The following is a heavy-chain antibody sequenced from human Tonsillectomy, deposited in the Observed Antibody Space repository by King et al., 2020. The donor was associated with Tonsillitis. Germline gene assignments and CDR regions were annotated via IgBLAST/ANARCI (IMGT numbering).Heavy chain of an antibody. J-gene: IGHJ4*02. V-gene: IGHV5-51*01. CDR2: IYPGDSDT. CDR3: ARLDRTQQWLGDY. D-gene: IGHD6-19*01. CDR1: GYSFTNYW. Sequence: VQLVESGAEVKKPGESLKISCKGSGYSFTNYWLGWVRQMPGKGPEWMGIIYPGDSDTRYSPSFQGQVTISADKSISTAYLQWSSLKASDTAIYYCARLDRTQQWLGDYWGQGTLVTVSS.